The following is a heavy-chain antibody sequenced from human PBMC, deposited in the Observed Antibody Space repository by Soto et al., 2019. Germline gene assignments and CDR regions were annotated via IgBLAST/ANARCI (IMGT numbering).Heavy chain of an antibody. J-gene: IGHJ4*02. D-gene: IGHD6-13*01. CDR3: ARGDSNSWSDF. Sequence: QVQLVGSGGGVVQPGRSLRLSCAASGFTFRSYAMDWVRQAPGKGLEWVAVISYDGTNKYYADSVKGRFTISRDNSKNTLSLQMNSLRPDDTAVYYCARGDSNSWSDFWGQGTLVTVSS. V-gene: IGHV3-30*01. CDR2: ISYDGTNK. CDR1: GFTFRSYA.